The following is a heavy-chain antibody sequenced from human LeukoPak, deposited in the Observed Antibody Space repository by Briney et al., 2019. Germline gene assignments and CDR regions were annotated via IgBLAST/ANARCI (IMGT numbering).Heavy chain of an antibody. CDR3: ARGENYCDSSGSDY. D-gene: IGHD3-22*01. Sequence: QSGGSLRLSCAASGFTFSSYAMHWVRQAPGKGLEWVAVISYDGSNKYYADSVKGRFTISRDNSKNTLYLQMNSLRAEDTAVYYCARGENYCDSSGSDYWGQGTLVTVSS. V-gene: IGHV3-30*04. CDR2: ISYDGSNK. J-gene: IGHJ4*02. CDR1: GFTFSSYA.